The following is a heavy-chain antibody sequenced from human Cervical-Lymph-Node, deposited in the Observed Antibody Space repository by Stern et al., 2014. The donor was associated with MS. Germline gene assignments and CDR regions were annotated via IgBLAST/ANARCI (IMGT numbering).Heavy chain of an antibody. Sequence: EVQLVESGGGLVQPGGSLRLSCAASGFTFDSYSMHWVRQVPGKGLGWVSRINTDGSSPRYADSVKGRFTISRDNAKNMLYLEMNSLRAEDTAVYYCSGSNWYFFDYWGQGTLVTVSS. CDR2: INTDGSSP. D-gene: IGHD6-13*01. CDR3: SGSNWYFFDY. J-gene: IGHJ4*02. V-gene: IGHV3-74*02. CDR1: GFTFDSYS.